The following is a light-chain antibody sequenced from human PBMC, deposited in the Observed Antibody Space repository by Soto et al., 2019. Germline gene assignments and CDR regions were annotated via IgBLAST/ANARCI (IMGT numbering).Light chain of an antibody. J-gene: IGKJ4*01. CDR3: QQDYNLLT. CDR2: GAS. V-gene: IGKV3D-7*01. Sequence: PGERVTLSCRASQSVSSSYLTWYQQKPGQAPRLLIYGASTRATGIPVRFSGSGSGTDFTLTISSLQPEDFAVYYCQQDYNLLTFGGGTKVEIK. CDR1: QSVSSSY.